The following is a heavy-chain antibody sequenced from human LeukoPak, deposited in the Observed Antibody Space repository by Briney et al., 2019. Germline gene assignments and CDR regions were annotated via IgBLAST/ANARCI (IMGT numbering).Heavy chain of an antibody. J-gene: IGHJ4*02. V-gene: IGHV3-23*01. D-gene: IGHD4-17*01. CDR2: ISGSGSNI. CDR3: AKRGLASGYGDSYFDY. Sequence: GGSLRLSCAASGFTFSSYAMSWVRQAPGKGLEWVSTISGSGSNIYYADSVKGRFTISRDNSKNTLYLQMNSLRAEDTAVYYCAKRGLASGYGDSYFDYWGQGTLVTVSP. CDR1: GFTFSSYA.